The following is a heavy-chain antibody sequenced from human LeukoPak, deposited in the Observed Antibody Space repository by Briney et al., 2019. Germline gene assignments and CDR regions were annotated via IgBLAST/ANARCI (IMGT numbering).Heavy chain of an antibody. D-gene: IGHD3-10*01. Sequence: SVKVSCKASVGTFSSYAISWVRQAPGQGLEWMGGIIPIFGTANYAKKFKGRVTITRDESTSTAYMELSSMRSEDTAVYYCARERIPMVRGVMPGEANWFDPWGQGTLVTVSS. CDR1: VGTFSSYA. CDR2: IIPIFGTA. J-gene: IGHJ5*02. V-gene: IGHV1-69*05. CDR3: ARERIPMVRGVMPGEANWFDP.